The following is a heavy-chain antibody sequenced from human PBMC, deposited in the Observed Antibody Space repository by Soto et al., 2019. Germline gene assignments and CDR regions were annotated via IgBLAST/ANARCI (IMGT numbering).Heavy chain of an antibody. Sequence: QVQLVQSGAEVKKPGASVKVSCKASGYTFTSYAMHWVRQAPGQRLEWMGWINAGNGNTKYSQKFQGRVTITRDTSASTAYMELSSLRSEDTAVYYCARGRITIFAVPEWFDPWGQGTLVTVSS. J-gene: IGHJ5*02. CDR2: INAGNGNT. V-gene: IGHV1-3*01. D-gene: IGHD3-3*01. CDR3: ARGRITIFAVPEWFDP. CDR1: GYTFTSYA.